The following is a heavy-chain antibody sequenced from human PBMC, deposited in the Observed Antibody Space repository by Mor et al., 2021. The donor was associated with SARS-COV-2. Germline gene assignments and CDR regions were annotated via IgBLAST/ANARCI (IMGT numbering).Heavy chain of an antibody. Sequence: TAYAASVKGRFTISRDDSKNTAYLQMNSLKTEDMAVYYCTRDLGWGQGTLVTVSS. J-gene: IGHJ4*02. D-gene: IGHD3-16*01. V-gene: IGHV3-73*01. CDR3: TRDLG. CDR2: T.